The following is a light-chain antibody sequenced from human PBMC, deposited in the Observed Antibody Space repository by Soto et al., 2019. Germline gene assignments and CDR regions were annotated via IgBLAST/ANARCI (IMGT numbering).Light chain of an antibody. CDR3: LSFAGSYEV. CDR1: SSDVGAYDY. Sequence: QSALTQPRSVSESPGQSVTISCTGTSSDVGAYDYVSWYQQHPGKVPKLMIYDVNKRPSGVPPRFSGSKSGKTAFLTISGLQAEDEADYYCLSFAGSYEVFGGGTKVTVL. V-gene: IGLV2-11*01. CDR2: DVN. J-gene: IGLJ2*01.